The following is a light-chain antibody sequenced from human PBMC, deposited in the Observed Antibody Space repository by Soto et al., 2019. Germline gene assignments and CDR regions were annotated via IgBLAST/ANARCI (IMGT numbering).Light chain of an antibody. CDR3: QQYDKWPPT. V-gene: IGKV3-15*01. CDR1: QSISSK. J-gene: IGKJ4*01. CDR2: DAS. Sequence: EIVMTQSPATLPVSPGERATLSCRASQSISSKLAWYQQRPGQAPRLLIFDASTRATGVPVRFRGSGSGTEFTLTISGLQSEDFAVYCCQQYDKWPPTFGGGTKVEIK.